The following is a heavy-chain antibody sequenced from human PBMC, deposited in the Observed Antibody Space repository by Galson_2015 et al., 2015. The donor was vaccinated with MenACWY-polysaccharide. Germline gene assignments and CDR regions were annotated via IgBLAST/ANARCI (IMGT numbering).Heavy chain of an antibody. CDR2: IRNDGVVT. CDR1: GFTFNNYW. V-gene: IGHV3-74*01. Sequence: SLRLSCAASGFTFNNYWMHWVRQAPGKGLVWVSRIRNDGVVTNYADSVRGRFTISRDSAKNTLYLQLNSLRAEDTAVYYCVGGGRGDSVPFDYWGQGTLVTVSS. D-gene: IGHD2-21*02. CDR3: VGGGRGDSVPFDY. J-gene: IGHJ4*02.